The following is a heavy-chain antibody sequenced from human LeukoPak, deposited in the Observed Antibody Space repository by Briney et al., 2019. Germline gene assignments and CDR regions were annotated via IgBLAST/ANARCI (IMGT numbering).Heavy chain of an antibody. CDR1: GYSISSGYY. Sequence: SETLSLTCTVSGYSISSGYYWGWIRQPPGKGLEWIGNIYHDGSTYYNPSLKSRVTLSVDTSKNQFSLKLNSVTAADTAVYYCARGPPPDFDYWGRGTLVTVSS. V-gene: IGHV4-38-2*02. CDR3: ARGPPPDFDY. J-gene: IGHJ4*02. CDR2: IYHDGST.